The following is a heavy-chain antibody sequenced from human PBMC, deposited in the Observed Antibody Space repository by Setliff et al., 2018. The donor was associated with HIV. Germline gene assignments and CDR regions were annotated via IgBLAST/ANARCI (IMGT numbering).Heavy chain of an antibody. CDR3: VKNIGGYSSSSVFDY. V-gene: IGHV3-11*01. Sequence: GGSLRLSCVASGFTFSDYYMTWIRQAPGKGLEWISYISSSGNTMYYAGSVKGRFTISRDNSKNSLYLQMNSLGTEDTALYYCVKNIGGYSSSSVFDYWGQGTLVTVSS. D-gene: IGHD6-6*01. J-gene: IGHJ4*02. CDR1: GFTFSDYY. CDR2: ISSSGNTM.